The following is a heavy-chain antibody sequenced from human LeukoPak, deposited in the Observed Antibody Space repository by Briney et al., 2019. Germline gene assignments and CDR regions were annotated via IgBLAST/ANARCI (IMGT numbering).Heavy chain of an antibody. CDR1: GFTVSTNC. J-gene: IGHJ4*02. CDR3: AGSVVRGGSFDY. CDR2: IYNTGSA. D-gene: IGHD3-10*01. V-gene: IGHV3-53*01. Sequence: GSLRLSFAASGFTVSTNCMIWVRQPPGKGLEWVSVIYNTGSAYNADSVKGRFTISRDNAKNSLYLQMNSLRAEDTAVYYCAGSVVRGGSFDYWGQGTLVSVSS.